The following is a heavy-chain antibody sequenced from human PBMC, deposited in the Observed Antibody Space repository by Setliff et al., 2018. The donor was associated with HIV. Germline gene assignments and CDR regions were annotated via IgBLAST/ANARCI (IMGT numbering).Heavy chain of an antibody. V-gene: IGHV1-69-2*01. D-gene: IGHD2-15*01. CDR2: VDPEDGET. CDR1: GYTFTDYY. CDR3: ATDLYCSGGSCYATYYFDY. J-gene: IGHJ4*02. Sequence: ASVKVSCKASGYTFTDYYMHWVQQAPGKGLEWMGRVDPEDGETIYAEKFQGRVTITADTSTDTAYTELSSLRSEDTAVYYCATDLYCSGGSCYATYYFDYWGQGTLVTVSS.